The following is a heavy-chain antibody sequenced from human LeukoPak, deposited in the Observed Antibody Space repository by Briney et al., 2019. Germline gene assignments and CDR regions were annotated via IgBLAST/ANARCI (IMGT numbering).Heavy chain of an antibody. Sequence: PSETLSLTCTVSGGSISNSSYYWGWIRQPPGKGLEWIGSIYYSGSTYYNPSLKSRVTISVDTSKNQFSLKLSSVTAADTAVYYCASTTVTTPFDYWGQGTLVTVSS. CDR2: IYYSGST. CDR1: GGSISNSSYY. D-gene: IGHD4-11*01. J-gene: IGHJ4*02. V-gene: IGHV4-39*01. CDR3: ASTTVTTPFDY.